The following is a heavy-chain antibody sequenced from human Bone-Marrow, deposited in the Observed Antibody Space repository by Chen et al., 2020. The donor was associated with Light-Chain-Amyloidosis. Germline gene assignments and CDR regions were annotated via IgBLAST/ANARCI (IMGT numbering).Heavy chain of an antibody. CDR3: ARDGGEVRFYDWLSWFDP. CDR2: MCHSGQK. CDR1: GYSLISGSC. Sequence: QVQLQESGPGLVRPSETLSLSCTVSGYSLISGSCWAWIRQSPGKGLEYIGSMCHSGQKYYNPSLKSRVSMSEDSSKNQFSLKLNSVTAADTAVYYCARDGGEVRFYDWLSWFDPWGQGTLVTVSS. V-gene: IGHV4-38-2*02. D-gene: IGHD3-9*01. J-gene: IGHJ5*02.